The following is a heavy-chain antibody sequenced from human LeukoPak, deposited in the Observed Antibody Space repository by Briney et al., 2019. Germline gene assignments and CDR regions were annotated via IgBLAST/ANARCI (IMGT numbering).Heavy chain of an antibody. CDR2: IYYSGST. D-gene: IGHD4-17*01. Sequence: SETLSLTCTVSGGSISSSSYSWGWIRQPPGKGLEWIGSIYYSGSTYYNPSLKSRVTISVDTSKNQFSLKLSSVTAADTAVYYCARDYLDYGDYQGGFGYWGQGTLVTVSS. J-gene: IGHJ4*02. CDR3: ARDYLDYGDYQGGFGY. CDR1: GGSISSSSYS. V-gene: IGHV4-39*07.